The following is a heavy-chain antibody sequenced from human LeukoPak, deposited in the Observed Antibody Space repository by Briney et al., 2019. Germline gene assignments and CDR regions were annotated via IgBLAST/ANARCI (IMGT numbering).Heavy chain of an antibody. CDR2: ISGSGGST. CDR1: GFTFSSYA. J-gene: IGHJ4*02. D-gene: IGHD3-22*01. CDR3: AREGGVSSGLVLDY. Sequence: GGSLRLSCAASGFTFSSYAMSWVRQAPGKGLEWVSAISGSGGSTYYADSVKGRFTISRDNAKNSLYLQMNSLRAEDTAVYYCAREGGVSSGLVLDYWGQGTLVTVSS. V-gene: IGHV3-23*01.